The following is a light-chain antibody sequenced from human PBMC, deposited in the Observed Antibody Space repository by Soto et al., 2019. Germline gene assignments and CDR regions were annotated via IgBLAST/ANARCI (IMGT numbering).Light chain of an antibody. CDR1: QSVTSNY. CDR3: QQYGSSPPWA. J-gene: IGKJ1*01. CDR2: GAS. Sequence: EIVLTQSPGTLSLSPGERAALSCGASQSVTSNYLAWYQQKPGQAPRLLIFGASIRVTGIPDRFIGSGSGTDFTLTISRLEPEDFAVYYCQQYGSSPPWALGQGTKVDIK. V-gene: IGKV3-20*01.